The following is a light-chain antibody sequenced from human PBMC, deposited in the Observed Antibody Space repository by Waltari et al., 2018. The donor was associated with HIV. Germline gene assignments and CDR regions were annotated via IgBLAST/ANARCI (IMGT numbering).Light chain of an antibody. J-gene: IGLJ3*02. Sequence: QSVLTQPPSVSAAPGQKVTISCSGSSPNTGKNYVSCYQQLPGTAATLLIYDNNQRPLWIPDRYPGSKSSTSATLGSSGLQYGDYADYYCGTCYSSLSARVFGGGNKVIVL. V-gene: IGLV1-51*01. CDR2: DNN. CDR1: SPNTGKNY. CDR3: GTCYSSLSARV.